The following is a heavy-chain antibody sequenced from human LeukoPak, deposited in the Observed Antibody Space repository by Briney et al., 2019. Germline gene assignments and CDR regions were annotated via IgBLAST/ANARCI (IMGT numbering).Heavy chain of an antibody. Sequence: PGGSLRLSCVASGFTFNVYVMSWVRQAPGKGLEWVSAISSSGGGTYYADSVKGRFTISRDNSKNTPYLEMNSLRAEDTAMYYCAKDYCSTTTCPDNIDYWGQGTLVTVSS. CDR1: GFTFNVYV. CDR2: ISSSGGGT. V-gene: IGHV3-23*01. J-gene: IGHJ4*02. D-gene: IGHD2-2*01. CDR3: AKDYCSTTTCPDNIDY.